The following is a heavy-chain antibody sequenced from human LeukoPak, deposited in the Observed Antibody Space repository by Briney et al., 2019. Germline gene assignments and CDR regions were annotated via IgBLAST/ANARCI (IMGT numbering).Heavy chain of an antibody. CDR1: GGSISSGGYY. J-gene: IGHJ3*02. CDR3: AKARHSWGAFDI. V-gene: IGHV4-30-2*01. D-gene: IGHD3-16*01. Sequence: SQTLSLTCTVSGGSISSGGYYWSWIRQPPGKGLEWIGYIYHSGSTYYNPSLKSRVTISVDRSKNQFSLKLSSVTAADTAVYYCAKARHSWGAFDIWGQGTVVTVSS. CDR2: IYHSGST.